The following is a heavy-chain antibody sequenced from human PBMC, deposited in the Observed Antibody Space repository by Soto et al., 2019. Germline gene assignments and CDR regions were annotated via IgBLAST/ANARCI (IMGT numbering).Heavy chain of an antibody. D-gene: IGHD6-19*01. CDR2: INPNSGGT. CDR1: GYTFTGYY. Sequence: QVQLVQSGAEVKKPGASVKVSCKASGYTFTGYYMHWVRQAPGQGLEWMGWINPNSGGTNYAQKFQGRVTMTRDTSISTAYMELSRLRSDDTAVYYCARDENSGWYPNHFDYWGQGTLVTVSS. CDR3: ARDENSGWYPNHFDY. J-gene: IGHJ4*02. V-gene: IGHV1-2*02.